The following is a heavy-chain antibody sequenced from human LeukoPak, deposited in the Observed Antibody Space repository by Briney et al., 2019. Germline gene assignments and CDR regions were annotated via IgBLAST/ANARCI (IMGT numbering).Heavy chain of an antibody. CDR1: GGSFSGYY. V-gene: IGHV4-34*09. J-gene: IGHJ5*02. CDR2: INHSGST. Sequence: SETLSLTCAAYGGSFSGYYWSWIRQPPGKGLEWIGEINHSGSTNYNPSLKSRVTISVDTSKNQFSLKLSSVTAADTAVYYCARVNNWFDPWGQGTLVTVSS. CDR3: ARVNNWFDP.